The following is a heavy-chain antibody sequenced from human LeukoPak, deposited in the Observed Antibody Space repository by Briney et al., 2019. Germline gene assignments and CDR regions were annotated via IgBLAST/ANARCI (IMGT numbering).Heavy chain of an antibody. CDR1: GFTFSTYA. V-gene: IGHV3-23*01. Sequence: GGSLRLSCAASGFTFSTYAMNWVRQAPGKGLEWVSGVSGNADTTYYADSVQGRFIIFRDNSKNTLSLQMNSPRAEDTAVYYCARDKNYYPYYYGWGANNMDVWGKGTTVTISS. D-gene: IGHD3-10*01. CDR3: ARDKNYYPYYYGWGANNMDV. J-gene: IGHJ6*03. CDR2: VSGNADTT.